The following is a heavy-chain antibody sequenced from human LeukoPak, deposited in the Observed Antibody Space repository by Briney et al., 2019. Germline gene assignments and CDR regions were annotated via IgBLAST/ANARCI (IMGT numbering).Heavy chain of an antibody. D-gene: IGHD6-19*01. CDR1: GGSISSSNYY. V-gene: IGHV4-39*01. CDR3: ARRAAVAARNFDY. CDR2: IYYRGST. Sequence: SETLSLTCTVSGGSISSSNYYWGWTRQPPGKGLEWIGSIYYRGSTYYNSSLESRVTISVDTSKNQFSLKLSSVTAADTAIYYCARRAAVAARNFDYWGQGTLVTVSS. J-gene: IGHJ4*02.